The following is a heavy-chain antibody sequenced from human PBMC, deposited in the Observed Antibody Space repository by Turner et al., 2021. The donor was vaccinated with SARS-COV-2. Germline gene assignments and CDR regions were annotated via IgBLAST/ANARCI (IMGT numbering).Heavy chain of an antibody. CDR1: GFTFSSYS. CDR3: ARVLRTYYYDSSGYYPGAVDY. V-gene: IGHV3-21*01. CDR2: ISSSSSYI. D-gene: IGHD3-22*01. J-gene: IGHJ4*02. Sequence: EVQLVESGGGLVKPGGSLRLSCAASGFTFSSYSMNWVRKAPGKGLEWVSSISSSSSYIYYADSVKGRFTISRDNAKNSLYLQMNSLRAEDTAVYYCARVLRTYYYDSSGYYPGAVDYWGQGTLVTVS.